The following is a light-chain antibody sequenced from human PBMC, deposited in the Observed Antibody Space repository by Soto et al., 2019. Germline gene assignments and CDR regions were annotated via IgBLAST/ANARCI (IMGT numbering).Light chain of an antibody. CDR2: YAS. CDR1: QSVSNN. CDR3: QQYNNWPPLT. J-gene: IGKJ5*01. V-gene: IGKV3-15*01. Sequence: EIMMTQSPATLSVSPGERATLSCRASQSVSNNLAWYQQKPGQAPRLLIYYASTRATGIRARFSGSGSGTEFTLTISSLQSEDFALYYCQQYNNWPPLTFGQGTRLEIK.